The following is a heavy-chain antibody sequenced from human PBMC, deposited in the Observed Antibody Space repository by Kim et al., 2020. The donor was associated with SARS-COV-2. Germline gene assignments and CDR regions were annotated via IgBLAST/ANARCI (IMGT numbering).Heavy chain of an antibody. CDR2: MNPTSGNK. CDR1: GYTFTDYD. D-gene: IGHD2-21*02. V-gene: IGHV1-8*01. J-gene: IGHJ4*01. Sequence: ASVKLSCKTSGYTFTDYDINWVRQAPGQGLQWMGWMNPTSGNKGYALNFQGRVTISRDTSTNTAYMELTTLTSDDTAVYYCSRSHRPLLLDHWGQGTLVTVSS. CDR3: SRSHRPLLLDH.